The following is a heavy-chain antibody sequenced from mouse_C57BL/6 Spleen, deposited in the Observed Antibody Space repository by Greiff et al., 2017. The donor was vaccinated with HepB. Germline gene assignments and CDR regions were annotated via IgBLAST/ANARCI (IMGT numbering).Heavy chain of an antibody. CDR2: INPNNGGT. CDR3: ARLAVTGGFAY. CDR1: GYTFTDYN. J-gene: IGHJ3*01. D-gene: IGHD2-2*01. V-gene: IGHV1-18*01. Sequence: EVQLQQSGPELVKPGASVKIPCKASGYTFTDYNMDWVKQSHGKSLEWIGDINPNNGGTIYNQKFKGKATLTVDKSSSTAYMELRSLTSEDTAVYYCARLAVTGGFAYWGQGTLVTVSA.